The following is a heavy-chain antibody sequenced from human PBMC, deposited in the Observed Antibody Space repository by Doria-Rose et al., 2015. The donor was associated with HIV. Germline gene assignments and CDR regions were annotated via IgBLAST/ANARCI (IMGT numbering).Heavy chain of an antibody. J-gene: IGHJ4*02. Sequence: QESGPVLVKPTETLTLTCTVFGVSLSSPGMGVSWIRQPPGKALEWLANIFSDDERSYNTSLKSRLTISRCTSKSQVVLTMTDMYPVDTATYYCARIKSSRWYHKYYFDFWGQGTLVIVSA. CDR3: ARIKSSRWYHKYYFDF. CDR2: IFSDDER. D-gene: IGHD6-13*01. V-gene: IGHV2-26*01. CDR1: GVSLSSPGMG.